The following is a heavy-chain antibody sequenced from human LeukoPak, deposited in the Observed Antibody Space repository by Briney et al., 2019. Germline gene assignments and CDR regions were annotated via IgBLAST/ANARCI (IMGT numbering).Heavy chain of an antibody. CDR1: GFKFDDYA. V-gene: IGHV3-43D*03. CDR2: INWVGDTS. J-gene: IGHJ4*01. CDR3: AKDRQKGDYGGGNFFDS. D-gene: IGHD4-17*01. Sequence: PGGSLRLSCAASGFKFDDYAMHWVRQVPGKGLQWISSINWVGDTSSYTDSVKGRFTVSRDNTKGSLHLQMHSLRSEDTALYYCAKDRQKGDYGGGNFFDSWGHGTLVTVSS.